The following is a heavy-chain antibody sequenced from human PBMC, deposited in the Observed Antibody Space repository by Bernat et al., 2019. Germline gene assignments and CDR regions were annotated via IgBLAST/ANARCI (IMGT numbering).Heavy chain of an antibody. CDR1: GFTFSSYG. Sequence: QVQLVESGGGVVQPGRSLRLSCAASGFTFSSYGMHWVRQAPGKGLEWVAVISYDGSNKYYADSVKGRFTISRDNSKYTLYLQMNSLRAEDTAVYYCAKDRGLLWFGESAYYFDYWGQGTLVTVSS. CDR3: AKDRGLLWFGESAYYFDY. D-gene: IGHD3-10*01. CDR2: ISYDGSNK. J-gene: IGHJ4*02. V-gene: IGHV3-30*18.